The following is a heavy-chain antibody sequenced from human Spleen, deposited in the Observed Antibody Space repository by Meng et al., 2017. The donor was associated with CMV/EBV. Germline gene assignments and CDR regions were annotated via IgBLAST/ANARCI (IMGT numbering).Heavy chain of an antibody. D-gene: IGHD3-3*01. V-gene: IGHV3-23*01. CDR2: IWGSSGST. Sequence: GESLKISCAASGFSIASYAMSWVRLAPGKGLEWVSGIWGSSGSTDYADSVKGRFTTSRDNSKNTLYLQMNSLRAEDTAVYYCTTDLARRYYDSAGAHLAQTWGQGTLVTVSS. CDR3: TTDLARRYYDSAGAHLAQT. J-gene: IGHJ5*02. CDR1: GFSIASYA.